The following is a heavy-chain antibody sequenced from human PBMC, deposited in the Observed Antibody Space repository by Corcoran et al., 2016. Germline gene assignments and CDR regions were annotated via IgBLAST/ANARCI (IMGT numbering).Heavy chain of an antibody. D-gene: IGHD3-3*01. CDR2: IYYSGST. Sequence: QLQLQESGPGQVKPSETLSLTCTVSGGSIRSSSYYWGWIRQPPGKGLEWIGSIYYSGSTYYNPSLKSRVSISIDKSNNPLSLKLGSVTAADTAVYYCARLLYDFWNAYSTFDFWGQGTMVTVSS. V-gene: IGHV4-39*07. CDR1: GGSIRSSSYY. J-gene: IGHJ3*01. CDR3: ARLLYDFWNAYSTFDF.